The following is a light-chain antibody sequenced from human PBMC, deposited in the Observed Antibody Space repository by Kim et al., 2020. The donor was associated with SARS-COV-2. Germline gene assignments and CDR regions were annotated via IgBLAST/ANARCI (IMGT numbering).Light chain of an antibody. J-gene: IGKJ4*01. CDR3: QHYGTSPLT. CDR1: QSVSRSN. Sequence: EIVLPQSPGTLFLSPGERATLSCRANQSVSRSNLAWYQQKLGQAPSLLIYGASSRATGIPDRFSGSGSGTDFTLTISRLEPEDFAVYFCQHYGTSPLTFGGGTKVDIK. CDR2: GAS. V-gene: IGKV3-20*01.